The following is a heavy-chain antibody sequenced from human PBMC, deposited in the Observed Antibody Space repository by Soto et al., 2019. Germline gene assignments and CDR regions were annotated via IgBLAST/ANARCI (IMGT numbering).Heavy chain of an antibody. D-gene: IGHD3-3*01. CDR2: ISNDGRNK. Sequence: QLHLVESGGGVVQPGKSLRVSCAASQFTFSSFTMHWVRQAPGKGLEWVAVISNDGRNKFYADSVKGRFTISRDNSKNTHFLQMNSLTAEDTAVYYCARGGYYTFWNGSIGTYWGQGTLVTVSS. CDR3: ARGGYYTFWNGSIGTY. V-gene: IGHV3-30-3*01. J-gene: IGHJ4*02. CDR1: QFTFSSFT.